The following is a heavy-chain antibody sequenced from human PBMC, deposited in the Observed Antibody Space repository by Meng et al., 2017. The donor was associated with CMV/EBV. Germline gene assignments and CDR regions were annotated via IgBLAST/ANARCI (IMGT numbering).Heavy chain of an antibody. J-gene: IGHJ3*02. Sequence: SVKVSCKASGGTFSSYAISWVRQAPGQGLEWMGGIIPIFGTANYAQKFQGRVTITTDESTSTAYMELSSLRSEDTAVYYCARTPQIAAAGGQYALDIWGQGTMVTVSS. CDR2: IIPIFGTA. V-gene: IGHV1-69*05. CDR1: GGTFSSYA. D-gene: IGHD6-13*01. CDR3: ARTPQIAAAGGQYALDI.